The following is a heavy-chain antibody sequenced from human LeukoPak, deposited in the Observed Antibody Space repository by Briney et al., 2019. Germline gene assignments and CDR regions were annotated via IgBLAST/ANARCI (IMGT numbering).Heavy chain of an antibody. Sequence: SETLSLTCTVSGYSISGTYYWDWIRQPPGKGLEWIGGIYHSGSTYYNPSLKSRVTISVDTSKNQFSLKLSSVTAADTAVYYCARRRITMVRGVIGFDYWGQGTLVTVSS. D-gene: IGHD3-10*01. CDR2: IYHSGST. J-gene: IGHJ4*02. CDR1: GYSISGTYY. V-gene: IGHV4-38-2*02. CDR3: ARRRITMVRGVIGFDY.